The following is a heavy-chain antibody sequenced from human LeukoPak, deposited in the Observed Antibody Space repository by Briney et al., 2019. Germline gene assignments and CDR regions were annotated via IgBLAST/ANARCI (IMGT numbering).Heavy chain of an antibody. J-gene: IGHJ6*03. D-gene: IGHD6-13*01. CDR3: VRVLAAARYYYYMDV. CDR2: VYYSGKT. CDR1: GGSISNSGYY. Sequence: PSETLSLTGTVSGGSISNSGYYWGWIRQPPGKGLEWIGSVYYSGKTNYNPSLKNRVTISVDTSKNQFSLKLRSVTAADTAVFYCVRVLAAARYYYYMDVWGKGTTVTVSS. V-gene: IGHV4-39*02.